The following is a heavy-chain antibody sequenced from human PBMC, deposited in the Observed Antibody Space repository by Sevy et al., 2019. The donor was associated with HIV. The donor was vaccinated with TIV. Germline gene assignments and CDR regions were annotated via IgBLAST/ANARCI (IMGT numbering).Heavy chain of an antibody. V-gene: IGHV3-73*01. Sequence: GGSLRLSCAASGFTFSGSAMHWVRQASGKGLEWVGRIRSKANSYATAYAASVKGRFTIPRDDSKNTTYLQMNSLTTEDTAMYYCTRGMTTVTIGWGNYYYYYGMDVWGQGTTVTVSS. CDR3: TRGMTTVTIGWGNYYYYYGMDV. CDR1: GFTFSGSA. J-gene: IGHJ6*02. D-gene: IGHD4-17*01. CDR2: IRSKANSYAT.